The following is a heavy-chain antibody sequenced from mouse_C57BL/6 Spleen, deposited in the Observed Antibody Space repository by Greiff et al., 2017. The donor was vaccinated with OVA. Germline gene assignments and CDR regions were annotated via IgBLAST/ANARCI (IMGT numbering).Heavy chain of an antibody. CDR2: IDPSDSYT. Sequence: QVQLQQPGAELVMPGASVKLSCKASGYTFTSYWMHWVKQRPGQGLEWIGEIDPSDSYTNYNQKFKGKSTLTVDKSSSTAYMQLCSLTSEDSAVDDCARWDYYGSSYGYFDYWGQGTTLTVSS. D-gene: IGHD1-1*01. J-gene: IGHJ2*01. CDR3: ARWDYYGSSYGYFDY. CDR1: GYTFTSYW. V-gene: IGHV1-69*01.